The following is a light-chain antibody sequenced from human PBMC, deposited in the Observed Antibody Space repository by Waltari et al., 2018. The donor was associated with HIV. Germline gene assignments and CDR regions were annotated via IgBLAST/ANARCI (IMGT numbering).Light chain of an antibody. CDR2: RDN. J-gene: IGLJ2*01. CDR3: ATWDISLSAVV. Sequence: QAGLTQPPSVSKGMRQTATPTCTGNSNNVGNKGTAWLQQHQGHPPKLLSDRDNKRPSGISERFSASRSGNTASLTITGVQPEDEADYFCATWDISLSAVVFGGGTTLTVL. CDR1: SNNVGNKG. V-gene: IGLV10-54*04.